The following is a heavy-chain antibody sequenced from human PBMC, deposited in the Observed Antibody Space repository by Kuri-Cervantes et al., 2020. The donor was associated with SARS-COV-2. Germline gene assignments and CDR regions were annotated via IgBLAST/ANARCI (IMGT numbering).Heavy chain of an antibody. CDR2: ISYDGSNK. Sequence: SLKISCAASGFTFSSYAMHWVRQAPGKGLEWMAVISYDGSNKYYADSVKGRFTISRDNSKNTLYLQTNSLRAEDTAVYYCARAYTSGVLLWSLLGYWGQGTLVTVSS. V-gene: IGHV3-30-3*01. J-gene: IGHJ4*02. CDR1: GFTFSSYA. D-gene: IGHD3-10*01. CDR3: ARAYTSGVLLWSLLGY.